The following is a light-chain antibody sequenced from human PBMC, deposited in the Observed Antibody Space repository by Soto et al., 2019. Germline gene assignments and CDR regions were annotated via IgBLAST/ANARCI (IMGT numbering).Light chain of an antibody. V-gene: IGLV4-60*03. J-gene: IGLJ3*02. CDR3: ETWDSNTRM. CDR2: IEGSGSY. CDR1: SGHSGNI. Sequence: QLVLTQSSSASASLGSSVKLTCTLNSGHSGNIIAWHQQQPGKAPRYLMKIEGSGSYNKGSGVPDRFSGSSSGADRYLTISNLQSEDEADYYCETWDSNTRMFGGGTKLTVL.